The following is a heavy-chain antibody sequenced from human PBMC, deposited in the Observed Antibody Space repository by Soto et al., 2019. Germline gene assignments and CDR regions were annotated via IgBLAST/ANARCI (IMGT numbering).Heavy chain of an antibody. J-gene: IGHJ4*02. Sequence: ASVKVSCKAYGYTFTDYGITWVRQAPGQGLEWMGWIRSYNDNTNYAHKLQGRVTLTTDTSTTTTYMDLRSLRSDDTAVYYCTTDLNPDDFWGQGTLVTVSS. CDR3: TTDLNPDDF. CDR1: GYTFTDYG. CDR2: IRSYNDNT. V-gene: IGHV1-18*01.